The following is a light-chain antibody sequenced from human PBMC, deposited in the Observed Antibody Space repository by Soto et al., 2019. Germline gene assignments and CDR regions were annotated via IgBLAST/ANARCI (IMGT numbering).Light chain of an antibody. J-gene: IGLJ1*01. Sequence: VLTQPPSASGSPGQSVTVSCTGTSSDIGGYYYVSWYQQHPGKAPKLIIYEVTKRPSGVPDRFSGSKSGNTASLTVSGLQAEDEADYYCSSYAGSNNFVFGSGTKVTVL. V-gene: IGLV2-8*01. CDR3: SSYAGSNNFV. CDR2: EVT. CDR1: SSDIGGYYY.